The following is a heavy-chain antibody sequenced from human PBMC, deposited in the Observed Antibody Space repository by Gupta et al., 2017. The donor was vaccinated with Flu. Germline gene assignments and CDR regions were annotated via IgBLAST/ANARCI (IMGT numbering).Heavy chain of an antibody. J-gene: IGHJ4*02. D-gene: IGHD3-16*01. CDR2: ISSRGVT. V-gene: IGHV3-48*03. Sequence: EVQLVESGVGLVQPGGSLRLSCAASGFTLSSYDMSWVRQAPGRGLEWVSFISSRGVTYYGDPVRGRFTISRDNAKNSLYLEMSGLRDEDTAVYYCARGHWANWGQGTLVTVSS. CDR3: ARGHWAN. CDR1: GFTLSSYD.